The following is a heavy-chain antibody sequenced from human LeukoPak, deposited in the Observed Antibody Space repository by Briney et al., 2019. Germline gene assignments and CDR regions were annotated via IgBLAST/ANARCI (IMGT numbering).Heavy chain of an antibody. V-gene: IGHV3-48*01. D-gene: IGHD3-16*01. CDR3: ARRSYDYVWGSYLNGAFDI. Sequence: GGSLRLSCAASGFTFSSYSMNWVRQAPGKGLEWVSYIGSSSSTIYYADSVKGRFTISRDNAKNSLYLQMNSLRGEDTAVYYCARRSYDYVWGSYLNGAFDIWGQGTMVTVSS. CDR1: GFTFSSYS. CDR2: IGSSSSTI. J-gene: IGHJ3*02.